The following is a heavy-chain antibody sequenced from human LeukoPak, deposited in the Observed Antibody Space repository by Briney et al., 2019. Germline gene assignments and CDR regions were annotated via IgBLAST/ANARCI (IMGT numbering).Heavy chain of an antibody. V-gene: IGHV1-2*06. Sequence: ASVKVSCKASGYTFTGYYMHWVRQAPGQGLEWMGRINPNSGGTNYAQKFQGRVTMTRDTSISTAYMELSRLRSDDTAVYYCARVLLWFGELPSYYMDVWGKGTTVTVSS. D-gene: IGHD3-10*01. CDR3: ARVLLWFGELPSYYMDV. CDR1: GYTFTGYY. CDR2: INPNSGGT. J-gene: IGHJ6*03.